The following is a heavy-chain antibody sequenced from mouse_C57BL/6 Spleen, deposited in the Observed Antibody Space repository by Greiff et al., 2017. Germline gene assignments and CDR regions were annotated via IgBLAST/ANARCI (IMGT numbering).Heavy chain of an antibody. J-gene: IGHJ4*01. CDR1: GYAFSSSW. V-gene: IGHV1-82*01. CDR3: ASSGSFYYAMDY. D-gene: IGHD3-2*02. CDR2: IYPGDGDT. Sequence: VQRVESGPELVKPGASVKISCKASGYAFSSSWMNWVKQRPGKGLEWIGRIYPGDGDTNYNGKFKGKATLTADKSSSTAYMQLSSLTSEDSAVYFCASSGSFYYAMDYWGQGTSVTVSS.